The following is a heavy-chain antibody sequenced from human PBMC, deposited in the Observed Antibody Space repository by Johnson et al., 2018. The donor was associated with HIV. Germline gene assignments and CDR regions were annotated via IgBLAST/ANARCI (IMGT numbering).Heavy chain of an antibody. CDR2: IYSGGST. J-gene: IGHJ3*01. CDR3: AKDDNLGVWYSDAFDV. D-gene: IGHD6-19*01. Sequence: QVQLVESGGGVVQPGRSLRLSCAASGFSFSDFSMHWVRQAPGKGLEWVSVIYSGGSTYYADSVKGRFTISRDNSKNTLYLHLKSLRPEDTSIYYCAKDDNLGVWYSDAFDVWGQGTVVTVSS. V-gene: IGHV3-NL1*01. CDR1: GFSFSDFS.